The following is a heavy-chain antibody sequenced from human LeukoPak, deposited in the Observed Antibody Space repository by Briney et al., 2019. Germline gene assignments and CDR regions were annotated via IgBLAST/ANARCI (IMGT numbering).Heavy chain of an antibody. CDR2: IGAYSGNS. CDR3: ARDSSAFYGSEYFQH. Sequence: ASVKVSCKTSNYTFSNYGITWVRQAPGQGLEWMGWIGAYSGNSEFAQKFQGRVTMTTDASSGTAYLELTNLTPDDTAVYFCARDSSAFYGSEYFQHWGQGPLVTVSS. J-gene: IGHJ1*01. V-gene: IGHV1-18*01. D-gene: IGHD2/OR15-2a*01. CDR1: NYTFSNYG.